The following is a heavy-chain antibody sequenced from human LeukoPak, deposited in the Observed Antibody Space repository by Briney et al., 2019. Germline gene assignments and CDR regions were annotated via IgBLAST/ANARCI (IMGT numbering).Heavy chain of an antibody. J-gene: IGHJ4*02. CDR1: GFTFSSYE. D-gene: IGHD1-26*01. CDR3: ARDRAYSGSKFGY. Sequence: PGGSLRLSCAASGFTFSSYEMNCVRQAPGKGLEWVSYISSSGSTIYYADSVKGRFSSTRDNARHSLYLQMNSLRAEDTAVYYCARDRAYSGSKFGYWGQGTLVTVSS. V-gene: IGHV3-48*03. CDR2: ISSSGSTI.